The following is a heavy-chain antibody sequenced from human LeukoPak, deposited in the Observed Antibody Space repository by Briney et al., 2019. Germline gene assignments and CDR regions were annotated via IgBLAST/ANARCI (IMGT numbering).Heavy chain of an antibody. Sequence: SETLSLTCTVSGGSISSYYWSWIRQPAGKGLEWIGRIYTSGSTNYNPSLESRVTMSVDTSKNQFSLKLSSVTAADTAVYYCAREPYSSGSYYYYYGMDVWGQGTTVTVSS. J-gene: IGHJ6*02. V-gene: IGHV4-4*07. CDR2: IYTSGST. CDR3: AREPYSSGSYYYYYGMDV. D-gene: IGHD6-19*01. CDR1: GGSISSYY.